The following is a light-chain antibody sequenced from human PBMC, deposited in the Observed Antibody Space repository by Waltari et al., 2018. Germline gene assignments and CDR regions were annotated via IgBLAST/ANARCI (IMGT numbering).Light chain of an antibody. CDR3: CSYAGKYTSV. J-gene: IGLJ2*01. CDR1: SSDIGGFNY. CDR2: DVT. V-gene: IGLV2-11*01. Sequence: QSALTQPRPVSGSPGQPVTPSCTGTSSDIGGFNYFSWSQQPPGKAPKPIIFDVTKRPSGVPDRFSGSKAGNTASLTISGLQAGDEAVYFCCSYAGKYTSVFGAGTKVTVL.